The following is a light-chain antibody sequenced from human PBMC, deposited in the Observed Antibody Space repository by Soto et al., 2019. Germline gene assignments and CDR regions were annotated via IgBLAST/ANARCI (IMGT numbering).Light chain of an antibody. CDR2: DAS. V-gene: IGKV3-11*01. CDR3: QQHDSWIT. CDR1: QSVSSY. J-gene: IGKJ5*01. Sequence: EIVFTQSPATLSLSPGERATLSCRASQSVSSYLAWHQQKPGQTPRLLIYDASNRAPGTPARFSGSGSGTDFTLTISSLEPEDFAVYYCQQHDSWITFGQGTRLEIK.